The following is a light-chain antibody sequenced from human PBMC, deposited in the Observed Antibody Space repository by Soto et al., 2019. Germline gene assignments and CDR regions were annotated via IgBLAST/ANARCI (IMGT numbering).Light chain of an antibody. J-gene: IGKJ2*02. V-gene: IGKV1-5*03. Sequence: DLPMTQSPSTLSASVGDRVTITCRASQSISSWLAWYQQKPGKAPKLLIYKASSLESGVPSRFSGSGSGTEFTLTISSLQPDDFATYYCQQYNSYSPCTFGQGTKLEIK. CDR1: QSISSW. CDR3: QQYNSYSPCT. CDR2: KAS.